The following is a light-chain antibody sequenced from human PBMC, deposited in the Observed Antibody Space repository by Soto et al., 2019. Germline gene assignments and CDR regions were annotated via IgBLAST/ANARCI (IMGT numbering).Light chain of an antibody. Sequence: QSALTQPPSVSGAPGQRVTISCTGTSSNIGAGYDVHWYQHLPGTAPKLLIYANSDRPSGVPDRFSGSKSGTSASLAITGLQAEDEADYYCQSYDTSLSGSVFGRGTKLTVL. CDR1: SSNIGAGYD. V-gene: IGLV1-40*01. CDR2: ANS. J-gene: IGLJ2*01. CDR3: QSYDTSLSGSV.